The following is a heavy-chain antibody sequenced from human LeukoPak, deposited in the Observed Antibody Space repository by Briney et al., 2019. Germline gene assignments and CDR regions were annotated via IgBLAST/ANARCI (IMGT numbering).Heavy chain of an antibody. CDR1: GFTFSNYW. V-gene: IGHV3-7*01. Sequence: GGSLRLSCEGSGFTFSNYWMGWVRQAPGKGLQWVANIKTDGSEKYYVDSVKGRFTISRDNSQSTLYLQMNSLRAEDTTVYYCAKGNCFDCWGQGTLVTVSS. CDR3: AKGNCFDC. D-gene: IGHD3-10*01. CDR2: IKTDGSEK. J-gene: IGHJ4*02.